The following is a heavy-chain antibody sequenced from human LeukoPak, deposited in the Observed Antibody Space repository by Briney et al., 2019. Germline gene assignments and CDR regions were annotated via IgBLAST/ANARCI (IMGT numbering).Heavy chain of an antibody. CDR3: ARACSSGWYEGYYYYMDV. Sequence: ASVKVSCKASGYTFTGYYMHWVRQAPGQGLEWMGWINPNSGGTNYAQKFQGRVTMTRDTSISTAYMELSRLRSDDTAVYYCARACSSGWYEGYYYYMDVWGKGTTVTVSS. D-gene: IGHD6-19*01. CDR2: INPNSGGT. J-gene: IGHJ6*03. CDR1: GYTFTGYY. V-gene: IGHV1-2*02.